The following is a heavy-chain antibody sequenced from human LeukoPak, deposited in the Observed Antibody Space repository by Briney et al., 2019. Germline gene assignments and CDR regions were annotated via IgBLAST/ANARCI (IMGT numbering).Heavy chain of an antibody. CDR3: ARGETFTYYDILTGYGDAFDI. CDR1: GGSFSGYY. J-gene: IGHJ3*02. Sequence: SETLSLTCAVYGGSFSGYYWSWIRQPPGKGLEWIGEINHSGSTNYNPSLKSRVTISVDTSKNQFSLKLSSVTAADTAVYYCARGETFTYYDILTGYGDAFDIRGQGTMVTVSS. V-gene: IGHV4-34*01. CDR2: INHSGST. D-gene: IGHD3-9*01.